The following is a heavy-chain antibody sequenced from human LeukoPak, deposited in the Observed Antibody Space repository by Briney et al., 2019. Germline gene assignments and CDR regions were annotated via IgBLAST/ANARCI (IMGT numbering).Heavy chain of an antibody. CDR3: AGSYYDFWSGYSLHGMDV. D-gene: IGHD3-3*01. J-gene: IGHJ6*02. CDR1: GGSVSSGSYY. CDR2: IYYSGST. Sequence: PSETLSLTCTVSGGSVSSGSYYWGWIRQPPGKGLEWIGSIYYSGSTYYNPSLKSRVTISVDTSKNQFSLKLSSVTAADTAVYYCAGSYYDFWSGYSLHGMDVWGQGTTVTVSS. V-gene: IGHV4-39*01.